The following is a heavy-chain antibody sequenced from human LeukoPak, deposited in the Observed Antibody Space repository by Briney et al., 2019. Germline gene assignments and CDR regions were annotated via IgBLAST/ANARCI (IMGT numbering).Heavy chain of an antibody. Sequence: PGGSLRLSCAASGFTFSSYAMSWVRQAPGKGLEWVSAISGSGGSTYYADSVKGRFTISRDNSKNTLYLQMNSLRAEDTAVYYCAKGNHREGTSCYCDYWGQGTLVTVSS. CDR3: AKGNHREGTSCYCDY. J-gene: IGHJ4*02. V-gene: IGHV3-23*01. CDR2: ISGSGGST. CDR1: GFTFSSYA. D-gene: IGHD2-2*01.